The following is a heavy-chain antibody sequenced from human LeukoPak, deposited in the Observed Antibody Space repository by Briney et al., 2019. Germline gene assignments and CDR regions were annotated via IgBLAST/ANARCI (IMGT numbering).Heavy chain of an antibody. D-gene: IGHD3-22*01. J-gene: IGHJ4*02. CDR1: GGAITNYY. Sequence: SETLSLTCGVSGGAITNYYWSWIRQPPGKGLEWIGYIYYSGSTNYNPSLKSRVTISVDTSKNQFSLKLSSVTAADTAVYYCARDRRYYYDSSGSYYFDYWGQGTLVTVSS. CDR3: ARDRRYYYDSSGSYYFDY. CDR2: IYYSGST. V-gene: IGHV4-59*12.